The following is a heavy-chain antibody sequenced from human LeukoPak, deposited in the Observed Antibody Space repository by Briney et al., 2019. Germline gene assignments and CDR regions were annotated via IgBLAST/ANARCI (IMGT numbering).Heavy chain of an antibody. Sequence: SETLSLTCTVSGGSISSGSYYWSWIRQPAGKGLEWIGRIYTSGSTNYNPSLKSRVTISVDTSKNQFSLKLSSVTAADTAVYYCARRKSYYYDSSGYYSPGAFDIWGQGTMVTVSS. D-gene: IGHD3-22*01. J-gene: IGHJ3*02. V-gene: IGHV4-61*02. CDR1: GGSISSGSYY. CDR2: IYTSGST. CDR3: ARRKSYYYDSSGYYSPGAFDI.